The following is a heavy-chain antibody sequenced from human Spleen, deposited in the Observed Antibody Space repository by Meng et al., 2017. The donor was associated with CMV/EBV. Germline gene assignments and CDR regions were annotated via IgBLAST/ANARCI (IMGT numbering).Heavy chain of an antibody. CDR2: ISHSGST. CDR3: ARGAGARSSNPDY. V-gene: IGHV4-30-2*05. CDR1: GASISRALYS. J-gene: IGHJ4*02. Sequence: SGASISRALYSWSWIRQPPGQGLEWIGFISHSGSTNYNPSLRSRLTISLDTSKNQFSLRLTSVTAADTAVYYCARGAGARSSNPDYWGQRILVTVSS. D-gene: IGHD6-19*01.